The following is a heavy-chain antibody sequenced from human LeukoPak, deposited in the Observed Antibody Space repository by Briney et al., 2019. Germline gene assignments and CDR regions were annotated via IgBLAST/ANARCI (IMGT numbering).Heavy chain of an antibody. J-gene: IGHJ4*02. V-gene: IGHV3-33*01. Sequence: GRSLRLSCAASGFTFSSYGMHWVLQAPGKGLEWVAVIWYDGSNKYYADSVKGRFTISRDNSKNTLHLQMNSLRAEDTAVYYCAREYPPRYYYDSSGYLDYWGQGTLVTVSS. D-gene: IGHD3-22*01. CDR3: AREYPPRYYYDSSGYLDY. CDR2: IWYDGSNK. CDR1: GFTFSSYG.